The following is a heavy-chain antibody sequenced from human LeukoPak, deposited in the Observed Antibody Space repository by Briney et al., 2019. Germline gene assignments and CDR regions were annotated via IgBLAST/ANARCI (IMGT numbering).Heavy chain of an antibody. Sequence: GASVKVSCKASGYTFTSYAMHWVRQAPGQRLEWMGWINAGNGNTKYSQKFQGRVTITRDTSASTAYMELSSLRSEDTAVYYCAAGESYGGNLDYWGQGTLVTVSS. D-gene: IGHD4-23*01. CDR3: AAGESYGGNLDY. CDR1: GYTFTSYA. V-gene: IGHV1-3*01. J-gene: IGHJ4*02. CDR2: INAGNGNT.